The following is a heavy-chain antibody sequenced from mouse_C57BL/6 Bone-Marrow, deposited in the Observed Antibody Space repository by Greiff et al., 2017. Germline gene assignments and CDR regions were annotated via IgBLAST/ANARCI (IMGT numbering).Heavy chain of an antibody. CDR1: GFTFSDYG. V-gene: IGHV5-17*01. CDR3: AKHYYYGSSWYFDV. Sequence: DVHLVESGGGLVKPGGSLKLSCAASGFTFSDYGMHWVRQAPEKGLEWVAYISSGSSTIYYADTVKGRFTISRDNAKNTLFLQMTSLRSEDTAMYYCAKHYYYGSSWYFDVWGTGTTVTVSS. J-gene: IGHJ1*03. CDR2: ISSGSSTI. D-gene: IGHD1-1*01.